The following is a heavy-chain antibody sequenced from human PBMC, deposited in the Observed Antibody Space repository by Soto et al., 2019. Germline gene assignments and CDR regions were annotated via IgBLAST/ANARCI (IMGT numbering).Heavy chain of an antibody. D-gene: IGHD3-3*01. CDR3: AXPPGVVWSGHSGHAFDI. CDR2: IDPSDSYT. V-gene: IGHV5-10-1*01. Sequence: GASLKISCKGSGYSFTPYWISWVRQMPGKGLEWMGRIDPSDSYTNDSPSFQGHVTISADKSISTAYLQWSSLKASDTAMYYCAXPPGVVWSGHSGHAFDIWGQGTMVNVSS. CDR1: GYSFTPYW. J-gene: IGHJ3*02.